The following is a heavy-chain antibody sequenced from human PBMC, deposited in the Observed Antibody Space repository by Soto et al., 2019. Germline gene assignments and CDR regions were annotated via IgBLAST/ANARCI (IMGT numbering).Heavy chain of an antibody. CDR1: GDSVSSNSAA. CDR3: AREGGFRGYSRSWYFDY. D-gene: IGHD6-13*01. CDR2: TYYRSKWYN. J-gene: IGHJ4*02. V-gene: IGHV6-1*01. Sequence: SQTLSLTCAISGDSVSSNSAAWNWIRQSPSRGLEWLGRTYYRSKWYNDYAVSVKSRITINPDTSKNQFSLQLNSVTPEDTAVYYCAREGGFRGYSRSWYFDYWGQGTLVIVSS.